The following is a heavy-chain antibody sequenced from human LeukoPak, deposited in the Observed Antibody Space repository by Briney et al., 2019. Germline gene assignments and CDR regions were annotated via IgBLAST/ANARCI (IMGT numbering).Heavy chain of an antibody. CDR1: GFTFSLYY. D-gene: IGHD1-1*01. V-gene: IGHV3-11*03. J-gene: IGHJ3*02. CDR2: ISDSSTYT. CDR3: ARSTLAPDAFDT. Sequence: GGSLRLSCAASGFTFSLYYMNWIRQPPGKGLERLSYISDSSTYTNYADSVKGRFTISRDNAKNSLYLQMNSLRAEDTAVYYCARSTLAPDAFDTWGQGTMVTVSS.